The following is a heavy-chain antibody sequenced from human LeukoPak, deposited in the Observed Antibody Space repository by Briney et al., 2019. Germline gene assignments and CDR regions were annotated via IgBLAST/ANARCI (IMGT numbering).Heavy chain of an antibody. J-gene: IGHJ6*02. D-gene: IGHD3-10*01. Sequence: GGSLRLSCAASGFTFGSYAMSWVRQAPGKGLEWVSAITGDGGTPWYADSVRGRSTISRDNSKNTVYLQMNSLRAEDTAVYYCTRDMGYSYGSGSFMDVWGQGTTVTVSS. CDR3: TRDMGYSYGSGSFMDV. CDR1: GFTFGSYA. CDR2: ITGDGGTP. V-gene: IGHV3-23*01.